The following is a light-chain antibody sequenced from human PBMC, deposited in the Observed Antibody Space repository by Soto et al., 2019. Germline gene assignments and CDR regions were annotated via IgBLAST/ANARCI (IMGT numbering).Light chain of an antibody. CDR2: WAS. J-gene: IGKJ1*01. V-gene: IGKV4-1*01. CDR3: QQYYSTPPVT. Sequence: DIVMTQSPDSLAVSLGERATINCKSSQSVLHSSNNKNYLAWYQQKPGQPPKLLIYWASTRESGVPDRFSGSGSGTDFTLTISSLQAEDVAVYYCQQYYSTPPVTFGQGTKVDIK. CDR1: QSVLHSSNNKNY.